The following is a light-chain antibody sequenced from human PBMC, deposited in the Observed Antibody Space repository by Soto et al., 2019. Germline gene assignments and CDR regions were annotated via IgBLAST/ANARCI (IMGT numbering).Light chain of an antibody. CDR1: NIGSKS. CDR2: DDS. V-gene: IGLV3-21*02. Sequence: SYELPQPPSVSVAPGQTARITCWGNNIGSKSVNWDQQQPGQAPVLVVYDDSDRPSGIPERFSGSNSGNTATLTISRVEAGDEADYYCQVWDSSSESGVFGTGTKLTVL. CDR3: QVWDSSSESGV. J-gene: IGLJ1*01.